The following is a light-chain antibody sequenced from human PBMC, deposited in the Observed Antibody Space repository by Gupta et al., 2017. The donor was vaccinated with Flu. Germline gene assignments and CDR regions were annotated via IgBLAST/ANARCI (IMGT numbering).Light chain of an antibody. Sequence: DIQLTQSPSFLSASVGDRVTITCRASQGISSYLAWYQQKPGKAPKLLIYAASTLQSGVPSRFSGSGSGTEFTLTISSLQPEDFATYYGQQLNSYPRSTFGGATKVEIK. CDR1: QGISSY. CDR3: QQLNSYPRST. V-gene: IGKV1-9*01. J-gene: IGKJ4*01. CDR2: AAS.